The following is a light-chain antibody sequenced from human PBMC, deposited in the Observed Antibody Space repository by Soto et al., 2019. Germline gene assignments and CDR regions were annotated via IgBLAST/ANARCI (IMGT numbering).Light chain of an antibody. V-gene: IGKV1-39*01. CDR1: QDLSLF. J-gene: IGKJ5*01. CDR2: GAS. Sequence: DIQMTQSPTSLSASVGDRVTISCRASQDLSLFLAWYQKKPGKAPKLLIYGASRLQIGVPSRFTGSGSETDFTLTISSLQPEDFATYFCQQSFSFPPTFGQGTRLEIK. CDR3: QQSFSFPPT.